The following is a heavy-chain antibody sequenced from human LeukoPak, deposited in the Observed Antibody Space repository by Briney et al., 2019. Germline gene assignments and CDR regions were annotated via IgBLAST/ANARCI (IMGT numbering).Heavy chain of an antibody. D-gene: IGHD2-8*02. J-gene: IGHJ4*02. CDR3: ARVHWSRLD. Sequence: GGSLRLSCAASGFTFSSYGMDWVRQAPGKGLEWLANIREDESEINYVDSVKGRFTISRDNARNSLYLQMTSLRPEDTAVYYCARVHWSRLDWGQGTLVTVSS. CDR2: IREDESEI. CDR1: GFTFSSYG. V-gene: IGHV3-7*04.